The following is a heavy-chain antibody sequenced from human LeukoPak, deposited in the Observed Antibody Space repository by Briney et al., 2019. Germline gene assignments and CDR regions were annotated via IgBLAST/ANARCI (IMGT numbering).Heavy chain of an antibody. Sequence: PGGSLRLSCAGSGFTFSSHAMNWVRQAPAKGLEWVAIISFDGRTKHYAESVKGRFTVSRDNSKNTLYLQMNSLRAEDTAVYYCAKDRGAAAGTSRYGMDVWGQGTTVTVSS. CDR1: GFTFSSHA. D-gene: IGHD6-13*01. CDR3: AKDRGAAAGTSRYGMDV. CDR2: ISFDGRTK. V-gene: IGHV3-30*04. J-gene: IGHJ6*02.